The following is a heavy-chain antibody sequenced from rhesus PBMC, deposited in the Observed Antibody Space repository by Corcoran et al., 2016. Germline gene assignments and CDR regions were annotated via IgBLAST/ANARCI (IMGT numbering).Heavy chain of an antibody. V-gene: IGHV4-80*01. CDR1: GDSFNSFW. D-gene: IGHD1-44*01. Sequence: QVQLQESGPGLVKPSETLSLTCPVSGDSFNSFWWSWLRQSPGQGLEWIGEVDGKTGRSNNNPSLKSRVTISRDASKTQFSLKVNSMTAADAAIYYCARWTWQLRDAFDFWGRGLRVTVSP. J-gene: IGHJ3*01. CDR3: ARWTWQLRDAFDF. CDR2: VDGKTGRS.